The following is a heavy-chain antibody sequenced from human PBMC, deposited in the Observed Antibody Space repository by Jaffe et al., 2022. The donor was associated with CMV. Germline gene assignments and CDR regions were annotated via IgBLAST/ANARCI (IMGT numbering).Heavy chain of an antibody. D-gene: IGHD3-22*01. CDR1: GFTFSSYE. CDR2: ISSSGSTI. Sequence: EVQLVESGGGLVQPGGSLRLSCAASGFTFSSYEMNWVRQAPGKGLEWVSYISSSGSTIYYADSVKGRFTISRDNAKNSLYLQMNSLRAEDTAVYYCASVAYYYDSSGSFDYWGQGTLVTVSS. CDR3: ASVAYYYDSSGSFDY. V-gene: IGHV3-48*03. J-gene: IGHJ4*02.